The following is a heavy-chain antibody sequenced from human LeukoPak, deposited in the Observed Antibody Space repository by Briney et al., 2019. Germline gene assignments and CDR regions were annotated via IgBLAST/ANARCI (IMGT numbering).Heavy chain of an antibody. CDR1: GCTFSSYT. CDR2: ISYDGSNK. D-gene: IGHD3-3*01. CDR3: ARGGQGYDLNWFDP. Sequence: GGSLRLSCAASGCTFSSYTIHWVRQAPGKGLEWVTIISYDGSNKYYADSVKGRFTISRDNSKNTLYLQMNSLRADDTAVYYCARGGQGYDLNWFDPWGQGTLVTASS. J-gene: IGHJ5*02. V-gene: IGHV3-30-3*01.